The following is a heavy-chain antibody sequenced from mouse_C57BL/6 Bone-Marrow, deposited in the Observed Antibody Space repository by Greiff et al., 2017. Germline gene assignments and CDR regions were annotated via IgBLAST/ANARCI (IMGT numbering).Heavy chain of an antibody. V-gene: IGHV2-6*03. CDR2: IWSDGST. CDR3: ATPYGSSYDYAMDY. CDR1: GFSLTSYG. J-gene: IGHJ4*01. D-gene: IGHD1-1*01. Sequence: VQVVESGPGLVAPSQSLSITCTVSGFSLTSYGVHWVRQPPGKGLEWLVVIWSDGSTTYTSALKSRLRISKDNSKSQVFLKMNSLQTDDTATYYWATPYGSSYDYAMDYWGQGTSVTVSS.